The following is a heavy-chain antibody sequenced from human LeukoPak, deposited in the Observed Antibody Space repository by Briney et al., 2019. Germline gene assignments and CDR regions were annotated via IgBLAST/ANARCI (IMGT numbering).Heavy chain of an antibody. CDR2: IKKDGSVK. Sequence: PGGSLRLSCAASGFTFSNYWMSWVRQVPGKGLEWVANIKKDGSVKYYVDSVKGRFTISRDNSKNTLYLQMNSLRAEDTAVYYCAKGWSSGWFHFDYWGQGTLVTVSS. D-gene: IGHD6-19*01. V-gene: IGHV3-7*03. J-gene: IGHJ4*02. CDR1: GFTFSNYW. CDR3: AKGWSSGWFHFDY.